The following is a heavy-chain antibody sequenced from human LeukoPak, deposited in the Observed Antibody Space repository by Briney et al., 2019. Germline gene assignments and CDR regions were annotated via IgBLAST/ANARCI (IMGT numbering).Heavy chain of an antibody. CDR1: GGSITSYY. J-gene: IGHJ5*02. CDR3: ASGGYCSSATCYPNWFDP. CDR2: ISYSGST. V-gene: IGHV4-59*01. Sequence: SETLSLTCTVSGGSITSYYWSWIRQPPGKGLEWIGYISYSGSTNYNPSLKSRVTISMDTSKNQFSQRLSSVTAADTAVYYCASGGYCSSATCYPNWFDPWGQGTLVTVSS. D-gene: IGHD2-2*01.